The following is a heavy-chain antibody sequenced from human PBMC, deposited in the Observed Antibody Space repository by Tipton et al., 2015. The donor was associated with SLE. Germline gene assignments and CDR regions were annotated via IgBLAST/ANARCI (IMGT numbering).Heavy chain of an antibody. CDR2: ISTYNGNT. D-gene: IGHD6-13*01. Sequence: QLVQSGVEVKKPGASVRVSCKASGYTFTTYGISWVRQAPGQGLEWMGWISTYNGNTNYAQKLQGRVTMTSDTSTSTAYMELRSLRSDDTAIYYCARGAGATAAYYYFGLDVWGQGTTVTVSS. CDR1: GYTFTTYG. V-gene: IGHV1-18*01. J-gene: IGHJ6*02. CDR3: ARGAGATAAYYYFGLDV.